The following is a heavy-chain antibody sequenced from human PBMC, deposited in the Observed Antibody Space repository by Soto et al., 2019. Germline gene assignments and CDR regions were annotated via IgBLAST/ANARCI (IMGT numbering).Heavy chain of an antibody. D-gene: IGHD2-2*02. CDR1: GFTFSDFD. CDR2: IGAARDP. Sequence: ELQLVESGGGLVQPGESLRLSCATSGFTFSDFDMHWVRQVPGKGLEWVSAIGAARDPYYLGSVKGRFTISRENAKNSVYLQMNDLRAGDSAVYYCARAYTGRLPRRADYYYAMDVWGQGTTVTVSS. J-gene: IGHJ6*02. CDR3: ARAYTGRLPRRADYYYAMDV. V-gene: IGHV3-13*05.